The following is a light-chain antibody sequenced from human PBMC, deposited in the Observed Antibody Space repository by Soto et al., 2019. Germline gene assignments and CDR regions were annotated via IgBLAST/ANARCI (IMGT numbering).Light chain of an antibody. J-gene: IGLJ1*01. CDR1: SSEVCGYNY. CDR3: SSYTTSNTRQIV. Sequence: QSVLTQPASLSGSPGQSITISCTGTSSEVCGYNYVSWYQHHPGKAPKLLIYDVSNRPSGISNRFSGSKSDNTASLTISGLQPEDEADYYCSSYTTSNTRQIVFGTGTKVTVL. CDR2: DVS. V-gene: IGLV2-14*03.